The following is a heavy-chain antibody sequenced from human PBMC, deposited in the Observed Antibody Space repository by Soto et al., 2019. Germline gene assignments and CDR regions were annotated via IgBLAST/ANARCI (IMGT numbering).Heavy chain of an antibody. CDR1: GYSFTTYA. D-gene: IGHD1-1*01. V-gene: IGHV1-3*01. CDR3: ARQLPGTGGAVDI. J-gene: IGHJ3*02. CDR2: IDAGNGNT. Sequence: QVQLVQSGAEVRMPGASVKVSCKASGYSFTTYALHWVRQAPGQRLEWMAWIDAGNGNTKYSQKFQGRVTVTRDTXASTIYMQLSSLKSEDTAVFYCARQLPGTGGAVDIWGQGTAVTVSS.